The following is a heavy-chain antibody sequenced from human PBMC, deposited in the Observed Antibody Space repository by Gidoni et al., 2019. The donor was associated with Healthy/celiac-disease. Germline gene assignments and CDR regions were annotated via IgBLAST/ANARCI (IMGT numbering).Heavy chain of an antibody. J-gene: IGHJ4*02. CDR2: ISGSGGST. CDR3: AKRSLSDRRVGATSIVNYFDY. Sequence: EVQLLESGGGLVQPGGSLRLSCAASGFTFSSYAMSWLRQGPGKGLEWVSAISGSGGSTYYADSVKGRFTISRDNSKNTLYLQMNSLRAEDTAVYYCAKRSLSDRRVGATSIVNYFDYWGQGTLVTVSS. V-gene: IGHV3-23*01. D-gene: IGHD1-26*01. CDR1: GFTFSSYA.